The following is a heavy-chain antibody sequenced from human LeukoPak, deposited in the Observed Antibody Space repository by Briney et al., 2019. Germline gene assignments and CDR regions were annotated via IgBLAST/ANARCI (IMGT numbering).Heavy chain of an antibody. J-gene: IGHJ3*02. CDR1: GFTFDDYA. Sequence: PGGSLRLSCAASGFTFDDYAMHWVRQAPGKGLEWVSGISWNSGSIGYVDSVKGRFTISRDNAKNTLYLQMNSLRAEDTAVYYCARGNYYAFDIWGQGTMVTVSS. CDR2: ISWNSGSI. CDR3: ARGNYYAFDI. V-gene: IGHV3-9*01. D-gene: IGHD1-7*01.